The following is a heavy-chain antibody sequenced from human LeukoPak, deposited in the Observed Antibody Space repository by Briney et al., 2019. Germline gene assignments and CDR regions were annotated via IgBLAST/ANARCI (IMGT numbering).Heavy chain of an antibody. J-gene: IGHJ4*02. CDR2: ISGSGGST. V-gene: IGHV3-23*01. CDR3: AKDDYDFWSGYYFDR. Sequence: PGGSLRLSCAASGFTFSSYAMSWVRQAPGKGLEWVSAISGSGGSTYYADSVKGRFTISRDNSKNTLYLQMNSLRAEDTAVYYCAKDDYDFWSGYYFDRWGQETLVTVSS. CDR1: GFTFSSYA. D-gene: IGHD3-3*01.